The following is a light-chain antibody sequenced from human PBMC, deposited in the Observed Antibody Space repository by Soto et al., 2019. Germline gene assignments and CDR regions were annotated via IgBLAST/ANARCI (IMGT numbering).Light chain of an antibody. CDR3: QQRSNWPPVT. J-gene: IGKJ4*01. CDR1: QSVSSY. Sequence: EIVLTQSPATLSLSPGERATLSCRASQSVSSYLGWYQQKPGQAPRLLIYDASNRTTGIPARFSGSGSATDFTLTISSLEPEDFAIYYCQQRSNWPPVTLGGGTKVEIK. V-gene: IGKV3-11*01. CDR2: DAS.